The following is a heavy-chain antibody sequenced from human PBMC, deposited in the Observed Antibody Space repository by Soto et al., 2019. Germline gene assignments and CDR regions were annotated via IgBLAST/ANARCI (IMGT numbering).Heavy chain of an antibody. CDR3: ARDTYYYGSGSYPFDY. J-gene: IGHJ4*02. Sequence: GGSLRLSCAASGFTFSSYEMNWVRQAPGKGLEWVSYISSSGSTIYYADSVKGRFTISRDNAKNSLYLQMNSLRAEDTAVYYCARDTYYYGSGSYPFDYWGQGTLVTVS. D-gene: IGHD3-10*01. V-gene: IGHV3-48*03. CDR1: GFTFSSYE. CDR2: ISSSGSTI.